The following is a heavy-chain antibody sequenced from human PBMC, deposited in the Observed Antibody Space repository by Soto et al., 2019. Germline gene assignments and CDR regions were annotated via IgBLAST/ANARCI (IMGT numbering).Heavy chain of an antibody. D-gene: IGHD3-9*01. CDR1: GCQLNTRG. CDR3: ARSDDKDILTGIYN. Sequence: GGSPRLWWASSGCQLNTRGVALVRPAPRKGLEWVSSIGHSGYSINYGDSVKGRFTISRDNSKNMVFLEMNGLRAEDTAVDFCARSDDKDILTGIYNWGQGALVTVSS. J-gene: IGHJ4*02. V-gene: IGHV3-23*01. CDR2: IGHSGYSI.